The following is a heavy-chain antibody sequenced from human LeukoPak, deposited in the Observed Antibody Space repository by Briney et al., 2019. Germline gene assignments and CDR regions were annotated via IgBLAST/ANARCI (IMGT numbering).Heavy chain of an antibody. D-gene: IGHD6-13*01. J-gene: IGHJ6*02. V-gene: IGHV1-58*01. CDR3: AASGSSSWYYYYYGMDV. CDR2: IVVGSGNT. CDR1: GFTFTSSA. Sequence: SVKVSCKASGFTFTSSAVQWVRQARGQRLEWIGRIVVGSGNTNYAQKFQERVTITRDMSTSTAYMELSSLRSEDTAVYYCAASGSSSWYYYYYGMDVWGQGTTVTVSS.